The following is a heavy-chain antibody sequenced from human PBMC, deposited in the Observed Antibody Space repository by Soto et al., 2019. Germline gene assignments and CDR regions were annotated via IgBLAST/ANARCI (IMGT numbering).Heavy chain of an antibody. Sequence: GESLKISCKGSGDSVSSCWISWVRQMPGKGLEWMGIIYPGDSDTRYSPSFQGQVTISADKSISTAYLQWSSLKASDTAIYYCARPKVPARWYYGMDVWGQGTTVTVSS. CDR1: GDSVSSCW. CDR3: ARPKVPARWYYGMDV. CDR2: IYPGDSDT. D-gene: IGHD2-15*01. J-gene: IGHJ6*02. V-gene: IGHV5-51*01.